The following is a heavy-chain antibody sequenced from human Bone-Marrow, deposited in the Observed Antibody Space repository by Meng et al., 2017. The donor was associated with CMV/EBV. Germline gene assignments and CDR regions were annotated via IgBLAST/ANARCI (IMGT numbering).Heavy chain of an antibody. CDR2: IKTKIDGETT. D-gene: IGHD1-26*01. CDR3: ATDWSRQLLGS. J-gene: IGHJ4*02. V-gene: IGHV3-15*01. CDR1: GFTFSNAW. Sequence: GESLKISCAASGFTFSNAWMSWVRQAPGEGLEWVGRIKTKIDGETTDFAAAVKGRFSISRDDSKNTLYLQMNGLRAEDTAVYYCATDWSRQLLGSWGQGTLVTFSS.